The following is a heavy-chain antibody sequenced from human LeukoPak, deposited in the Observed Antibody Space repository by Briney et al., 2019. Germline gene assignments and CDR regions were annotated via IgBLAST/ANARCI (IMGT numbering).Heavy chain of an antibody. Sequence: PGGSLRLSCAASGFTFSSYGMSWVRQAPGKGLEWVSVISGSGAGTYYADSVKGRFTISRDNSKNTLYLQMNGLRAEDTAVYYCAKLRGSSSGNAFDIWGQGTMVTVSS. V-gene: IGHV3-23*01. CDR2: ISGSGAGT. CDR1: GFTFSSYG. D-gene: IGHD6-13*01. J-gene: IGHJ3*02. CDR3: AKLRGSSSGNAFDI.